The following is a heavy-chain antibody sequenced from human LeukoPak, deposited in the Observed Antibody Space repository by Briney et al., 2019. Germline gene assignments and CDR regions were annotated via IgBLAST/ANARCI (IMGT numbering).Heavy chain of an antibody. CDR1: GFTFANSW. CDR2: IKQDGSTK. J-gene: IGHJ4*02. Sequence: GGSLRLSCAASGFTFANSWMARVRQAPGKGLEWVANIKQDGSTKHYADSLKGRFTISRDNPKNSLFLQMNNLRADDTAIYYCTRDTIGSLDYWGQGILVTVAS. CDR3: TRDTIGSLDY. D-gene: IGHD1-26*01. V-gene: IGHV3-7*01.